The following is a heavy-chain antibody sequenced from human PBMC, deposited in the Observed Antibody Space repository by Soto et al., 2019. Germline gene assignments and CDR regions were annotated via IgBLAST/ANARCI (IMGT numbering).Heavy chain of an antibody. V-gene: IGHV4-4*02. Sequence: QVQLQESGPGLVKPSGTLSLTCAVSGGSISSSNWWSWVRQPPGKGLEWIGEIYHSGSTNYNPSLKSRVTISVDKSKNQISLKLSSVTAADTAVYYCAGGYCSSTSCHGRDIDYWGQGTLVTVSS. J-gene: IGHJ4*02. CDR2: IYHSGST. D-gene: IGHD2-2*01. CDR3: AGGYCSSTSCHGRDIDY. CDR1: GGSISSSNW.